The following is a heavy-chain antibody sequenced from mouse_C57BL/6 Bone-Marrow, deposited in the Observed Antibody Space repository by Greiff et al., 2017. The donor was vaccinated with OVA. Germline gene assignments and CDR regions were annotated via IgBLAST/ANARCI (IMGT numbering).Heavy chain of an antibody. CDR1: GYTFTSYW. CDR2: IHPNSGST. CDR3: ARKGIRTIVTTYYAMDY. Sequence: VQLQQPGAELVKPGASVKLSCKASGYTFTSYWMHWVKQRPGQGLEWIGMIHPNSGSTNYNEKFKSKATLTVDESSSTAYMQLSSLTSEDSAVYNCARKGIRTIVTTYYAMDYWGQGTSVTVSS. J-gene: IGHJ4*01. V-gene: IGHV1-64*01. D-gene: IGHD2-5*01.